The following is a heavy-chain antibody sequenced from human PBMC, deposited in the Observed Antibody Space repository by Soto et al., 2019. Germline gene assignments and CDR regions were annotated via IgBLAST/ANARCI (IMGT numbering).Heavy chain of an antibody. CDR2: IYYSGST. V-gene: IGHV4-61*08. Sequence: SETLSLTCTVSGGSISSGGYYWSWIRQHPGKGLEWIGYIYYSGSTYYNPSLKSRVTISVDTSKNQFSLKLSSVTAADTAVYYCARVPKSVAGRIFDYWGQGTLVTVSS. J-gene: IGHJ4*02. CDR1: GGSISSGGYY. D-gene: IGHD6-19*01. CDR3: ARVPKSVAGRIFDY.